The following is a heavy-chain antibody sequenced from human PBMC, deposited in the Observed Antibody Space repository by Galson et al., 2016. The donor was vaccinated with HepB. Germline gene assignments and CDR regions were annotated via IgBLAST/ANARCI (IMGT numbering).Heavy chain of an antibody. J-gene: IGHJ3*02. Sequence: TLSLTCTVSGGSISSSISYWGWIRQAPGQGLECIGTIHYTGSTYYTPPLKSRVSISLDTSKNQFSLKLSSLTAADTALYYCARHRFDSGIYYPYDIWGQGTMVTVSS. CDR2: IHYTGST. V-gene: IGHV4-39*01. D-gene: IGHD3-10*01. CDR3: ARHRFDSGIYYPYDI. CDR1: GGSISSSISY.